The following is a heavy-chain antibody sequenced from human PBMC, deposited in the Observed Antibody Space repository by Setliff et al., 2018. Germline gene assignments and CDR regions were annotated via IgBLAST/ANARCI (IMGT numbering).Heavy chain of an antibody. D-gene: IGHD3-3*01. CDR3: ASSRDYNFWSGYYSPLDY. J-gene: IGHJ4*02. CDR1: GGTFSIYT. V-gene: IGHV1-69*13. CDR2: IIPIFGTA. Sequence: ASVKVSCKASGGTFSIYTISWVRQAPGQGLEWMGGIIPIFGTANYAQKFQGRVTITADESTSTAYMELSSLRSEDTAVYYCASSRDYNFWSGYYSPLDYWGQGTLVTVSS.